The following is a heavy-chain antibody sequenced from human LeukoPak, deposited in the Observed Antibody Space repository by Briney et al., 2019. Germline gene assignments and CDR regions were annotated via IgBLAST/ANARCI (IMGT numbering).Heavy chain of an antibody. D-gene: IGHD5-18*01. CDR2: IYYSGST. J-gene: IGHJ4*02. V-gene: IGHV4-59*12. Sequence: SETLSLTCTVSGGSISSYYWSWIRQPPGKGLEWIGYIYYSGSTNYNPSLKSRVTISMDKSKNQLSLKLNFVTAADTAVYYCARDRGGYTYSHDYWGQGTLVTVSS. CDR3: ARDRGGYTYSHDY. CDR1: GGSISSYY.